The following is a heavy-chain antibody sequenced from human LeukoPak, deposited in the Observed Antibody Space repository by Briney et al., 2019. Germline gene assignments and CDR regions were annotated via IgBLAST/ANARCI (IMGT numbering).Heavy chain of an antibody. D-gene: IGHD3-10*01. J-gene: IGHJ4*02. V-gene: IGHV1-2*02. Sequence: ASVKVSCKASGYTFTGYYMHWVRQAPGQGLEWMGWINPNSGGTNYAQKFQGRVTMTRDTSISTAYMELSRLRSDDTAVYYCAKDDRLSSGYGSSDYWGQGTLVTVSS. CDR1: GYTFTGYY. CDR3: AKDDRLSSGYGSSDY. CDR2: INPNSGGT.